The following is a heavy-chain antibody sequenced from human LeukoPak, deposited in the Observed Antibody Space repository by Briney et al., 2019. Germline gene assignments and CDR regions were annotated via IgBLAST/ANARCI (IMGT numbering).Heavy chain of an antibody. CDR2: IYHSGST. J-gene: IGHJ4*02. CDR3: ARAGQGYCTSAGCFLSLDY. Sequence: SETLSLTCAVSGGSGGSISSSNYWSWDRQPPGKGLEWIGEIYHSGSTNYNPSLKSRVTISVDKSKNQFSLKLNSVTAADTAVYYCARAGQGYCTSAGCFLSLDYWGQGTLVTVSS. CDR1: GGSGGSISSSNY. D-gene: IGHD2-2*01. V-gene: IGHV4-4*02.